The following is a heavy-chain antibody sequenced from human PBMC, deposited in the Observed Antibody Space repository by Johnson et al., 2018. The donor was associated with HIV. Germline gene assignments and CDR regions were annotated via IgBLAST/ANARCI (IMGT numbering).Heavy chain of an antibody. J-gene: IGHJ3*02. CDR3: AREEYSYDSSGYYSPFDI. Sequence: VQLVESGGGVVQPGRSLRLSCTVSGIIFSHYGMHWVRQAPGKGLEWVALISYDGSNKYYADSVKGRFTISRDNSKITLYLQMNSLRAEDTAVYYCAREEYSYDSSGYYSPFDIWGQGTMVTVSS. CDR1: GIIFSHYG. D-gene: IGHD3-22*01. V-gene: IGHV3-30*03. CDR2: ISYDGSNK.